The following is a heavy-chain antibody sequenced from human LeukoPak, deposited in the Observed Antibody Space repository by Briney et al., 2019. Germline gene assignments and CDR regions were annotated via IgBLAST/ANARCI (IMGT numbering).Heavy chain of an antibody. CDR1: GFTFSSYS. J-gene: IGHJ6*03. CDR3: ARDSVIEVPAAIRYYYYMDV. Sequence: GGSLRLSCAASGFTFSSYSMNWVRQAPGKELEWVSYISSSSSTIYYADSVKGRFTISRDNAKNSLYLQMNSLRAEDTAVYYCARDSVIEVPAAIRYYYYMDVWGKGTTVTVSS. V-gene: IGHV3-48*01. D-gene: IGHD2-2*01. CDR2: ISSSSSTI.